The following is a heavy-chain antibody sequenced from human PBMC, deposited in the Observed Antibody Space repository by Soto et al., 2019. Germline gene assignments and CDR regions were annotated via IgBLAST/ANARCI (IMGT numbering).Heavy chain of an antibody. CDR2: INHSGST. J-gene: IGHJ4*02. Sequence: PSETLSLTCAVYGGSFSAYDWTWIHQPPGTGLEWIGEINHSGSTNYNPSLKSRVTISVDISKSQFSLRLTSVTAADTAVYYCARYNAASGTYYFDFWGQGALVTVSS. D-gene: IGHD6-13*01. CDR3: ARYNAASGTYYFDF. V-gene: IGHV4-34*01. CDR1: GGSFSAYD.